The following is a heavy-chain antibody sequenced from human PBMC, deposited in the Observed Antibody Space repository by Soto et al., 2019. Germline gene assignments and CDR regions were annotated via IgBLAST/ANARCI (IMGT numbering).Heavy chain of an antibody. J-gene: IGHJ6*02. V-gene: IGHV4-30-4*01. D-gene: IGHD3-10*01. Sequence: QVQLQETGPGLVKPSQTLSLTCTVSGGSISSGDYYWSWIRQPPGKGLEWIGYIYYSGSTYYNPSRKSRVTLSGDTSKDQFSLKLSSVTAADTALYYCAGTITLVRVGQALYDYCGMDVWGQGATVTVSS. CDR3: AGTITLVRVGQALYDYCGMDV. CDR1: GGSISSGDYY. CDR2: IYYSGST.